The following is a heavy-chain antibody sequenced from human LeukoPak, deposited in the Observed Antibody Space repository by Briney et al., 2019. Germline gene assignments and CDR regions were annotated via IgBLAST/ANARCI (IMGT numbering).Heavy chain of an antibody. Sequence: ASVKVPCKASGHTFTGYYMHWVRQAPGQGLEWMGWINPNSGGTNYAQKFQGRVTMTRDTSISTAYMELSRLRSDDTAVYYCARAGYCSSTTCYDWFDPWGQGTLVTVSS. CDR3: ARAGYCSSTTCYDWFDP. CDR2: INPNSGGT. J-gene: IGHJ5*02. D-gene: IGHD2-2*03. V-gene: IGHV1-2*02. CDR1: GHTFTGYY.